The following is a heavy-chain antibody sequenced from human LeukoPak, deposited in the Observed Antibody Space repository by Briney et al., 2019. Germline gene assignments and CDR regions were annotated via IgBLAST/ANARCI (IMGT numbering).Heavy chain of an antibody. J-gene: IGHJ5*02. CDR2: FDPEDGET. Sequence: GASVKVSFKVSGYTLTELSMHWVRQAPGKGLEWMGGFDPEDGETIYAQEFQGRVTMTEDTSTDTAYMELSSLRSEDTAVYYCATLGSNWFDPWGQGTLVTVSS. CDR1: GYTLTELS. D-gene: IGHD6-19*01. CDR3: ATLGSNWFDP. V-gene: IGHV1-24*01.